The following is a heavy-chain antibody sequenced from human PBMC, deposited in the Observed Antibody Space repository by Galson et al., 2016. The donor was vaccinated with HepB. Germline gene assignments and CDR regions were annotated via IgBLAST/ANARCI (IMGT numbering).Heavy chain of an antibody. D-gene: IGHD6-19*01. J-gene: IGHJ3*02. CDR3: AKPHIAVAGHGGLAFNM. CDR1: GFTFSSYG. CDR2: ITGSGGST. Sequence: SLRLSCAASGFTFSSYGMSWVRQAPGKGLEGVSGITGSGGSTYYADSVKGRFTISRDNSKNTLYLQMNSLRAEDTAVYYCAKPHIAVAGHGGLAFNMWGHGTMVTVSS. V-gene: IGHV3-23*01.